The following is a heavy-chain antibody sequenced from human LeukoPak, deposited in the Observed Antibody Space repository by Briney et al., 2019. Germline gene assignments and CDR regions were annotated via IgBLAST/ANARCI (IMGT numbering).Heavy chain of an antibody. Sequence: GASVKVSCKASGYTFTSYYMHRVRQAPGQGLEWRGIINPSGGSTSYAQKFQGRVTMTRDMSTSTVYMELSSLRSEDTAVYYCARGGAVRSSMVQSVRRAFDYWGQGTLVTVSS. CDR1: GYTFTSYY. J-gene: IGHJ4*02. CDR2: INPSGGST. V-gene: IGHV1-46*01. CDR3: ARGGAVRSSMVQSVRRAFDY. D-gene: IGHD6-13*01.